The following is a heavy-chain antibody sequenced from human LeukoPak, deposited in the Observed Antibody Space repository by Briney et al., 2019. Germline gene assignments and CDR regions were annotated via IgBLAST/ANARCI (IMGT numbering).Heavy chain of an antibody. CDR3: ARDYCSSTSCYYFDY. Sequence: GASVKVSCKASGYTFTGYYMHWVRQAPGQGLEWMGWINPNSGGTNYAQKFQGRVTMTRDTSISTAYMELGRLRSDDTAVYYCARDYCSSTSCYYFDYWGQGTLVTVSS. J-gene: IGHJ4*02. V-gene: IGHV1-2*02. CDR1: GYTFTGYY. CDR2: INPNSGGT. D-gene: IGHD2-2*01.